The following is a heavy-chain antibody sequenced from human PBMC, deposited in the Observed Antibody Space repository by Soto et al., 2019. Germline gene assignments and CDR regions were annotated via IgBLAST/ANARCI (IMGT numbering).Heavy chain of an antibody. V-gene: IGHV3-33*01. Sequence: GGSLRLSCAASGFTFSSYGMHWVRQAPGKGLEWVAVIWYDGSNKYYADSVKGRFTISRDNSKNTLYLQMNSLRAEDTAVYYCARDAYDCSSTSCPHYYYYGMDVWGQGTTVTVSS. CDR1: GFTFSSYG. CDR3: ARDAYDCSSTSCPHYYYYGMDV. D-gene: IGHD2-2*01. J-gene: IGHJ6*02. CDR2: IWYDGSNK.